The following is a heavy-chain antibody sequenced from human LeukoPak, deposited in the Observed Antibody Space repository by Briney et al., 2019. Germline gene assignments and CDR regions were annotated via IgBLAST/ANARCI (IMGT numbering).Heavy chain of an antibody. V-gene: IGHV3-20*04. J-gene: IGHJ3*02. Sequence: GGSLRLSCAASGFTFDDYGMSWVRQAPGKGLEWVSHINWNGGSTAYVDSVKGRFTISRDNAKNSLYVQMNSLRAEDTAFYYCARETPGDAFDIWGQGTMVTVSS. CDR2: INWNGGST. CDR1: GFTFDDYG. CDR3: ARETPGDAFDI.